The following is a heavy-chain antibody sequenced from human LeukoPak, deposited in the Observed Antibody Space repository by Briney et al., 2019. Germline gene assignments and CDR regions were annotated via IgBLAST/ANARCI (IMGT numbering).Heavy chain of an antibody. CDR3: AREGYCTNGVCYAGAAFDY. D-gene: IGHD2-8*01. CDR1: GFTFSSYW. J-gene: IGHJ4*02. CDR2: IKQDGSER. V-gene: IGHV3-7*03. Sequence: GGSLRLSCAASGFTFSSYWMSWVRQAPGKGLEWVANIKQDGSERYYVDSVKGRFTISRDNAKNSLYLQMNNLRAEDTAVYYCAREGYCTNGVCYAGAAFDYWGQGTLVTVSS.